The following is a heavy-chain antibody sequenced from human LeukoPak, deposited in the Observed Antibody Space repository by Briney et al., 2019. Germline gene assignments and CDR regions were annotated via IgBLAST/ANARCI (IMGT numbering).Heavy chain of an antibody. V-gene: IGHV4-39*01. D-gene: IGHD4-17*01. Sequence: SETLSLTGTVSGGSISSSRYYWGWIRQPPGKGLEWIGSIYYSGSTYYNPSLKSRVTISVDTSKNQFSLKLSSVTAADTAVYYCARRSYGDYVPVDYWGQGTLVTVSS. CDR1: GGSISSSRYY. J-gene: IGHJ4*02. CDR3: ARRSYGDYVPVDY. CDR2: IYYSGST.